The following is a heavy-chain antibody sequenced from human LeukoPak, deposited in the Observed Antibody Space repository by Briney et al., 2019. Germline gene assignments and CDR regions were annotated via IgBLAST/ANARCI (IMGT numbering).Heavy chain of an antibody. Sequence: GASVKVSCKASGHTFIDNYVYWVRQAPGEGLEWMGWINLDSGGTSYAQKFRGRVTMTRDTSIATVYMELNTLTSDDTAMYYCATCKGSFYLDLENWGQGSLVTVSS. CDR2: INLDSGGT. J-gene: IGHJ4*02. D-gene: IGHD3-10*01. CDR3: ATCKGSFYLDLEN. V-gene: IGHV1-2*02. CDR1: GHTFIDNY.